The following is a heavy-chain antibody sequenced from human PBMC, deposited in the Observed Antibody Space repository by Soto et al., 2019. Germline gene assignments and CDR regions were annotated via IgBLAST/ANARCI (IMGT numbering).Heavy chain of an antibody. CDR3: ARLYCGGDCYRNWFEP. D-gene: IGHD2-21*02. J-gene: IGHJ5*02. CDR1: GYSFTSYW. CDR2: IYPGNSDT. Sequence: GESLKISCKGSGYSFTSYWIGWVRQMPGKGLEWMGIIYPGNSDTRYSPSFQGQVTISADKSISTAYLQWRSLKASDTAMYYCARLYCGGDCYRNWFEPLGQGALVTVAS. V-gene: IGHV5-51*01.